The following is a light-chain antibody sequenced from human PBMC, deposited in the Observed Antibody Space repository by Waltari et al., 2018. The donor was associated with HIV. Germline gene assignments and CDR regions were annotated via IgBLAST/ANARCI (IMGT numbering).Light chain of an antibody. J-gene: IGLJ3*02. Sequence: QSALTQPASVSGSPGQSITISCTGTSSNVGSDDLVSWYLQHPGEAPKPMIYEVSNRPSGVSNRFSGSKSGNTASLTISGLQAEDEADYYCSSYTSSSTLVFGGGTKLTVL. CDR2: EVS. CDR3: SSYTSSSTLV. CDR1: SSNVGSDDL. V-gene: IGLV2-14*02.